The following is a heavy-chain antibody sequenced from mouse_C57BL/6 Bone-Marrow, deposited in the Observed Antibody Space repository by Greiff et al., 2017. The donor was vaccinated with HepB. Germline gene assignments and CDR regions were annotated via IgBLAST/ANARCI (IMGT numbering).Heavy chain of an antibody. J-gene: IGHJ2*01. CDR1: GYSITSGYD. CDR3: ARDHGTEYYFDY. CDR2: ISYSGST. D-gene: IGHD3-3*01. Sequence: EVMLVESGPGMVKPSQSLSLTCTVTGYSITSGYDWHWIRHFPGNKLEWMGYISYSGSTNYNPSLKSRISITHDTSKNHFFLKLNSVTTEDTATYYCARDHGTEYYFDYWGQGTTLTVSS. V-gene: IGHV3-1*01.